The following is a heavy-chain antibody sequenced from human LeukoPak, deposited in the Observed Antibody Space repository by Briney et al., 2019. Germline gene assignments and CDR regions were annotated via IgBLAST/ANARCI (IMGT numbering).Heavy chain of an antibody. D-gene: IGHD6-6*01. CDR1: GGSFSGYY. V-gene: IGHV4-34*01. J-gene: IGHJ5*02. CDR2: INHSGST. Sequence: PSETLSLTCAVSGGSFSGYYWTWIRQPPGKGLEWIGDINHSGSTHYSPSLKSRVTISVDTSNNQFSLKLHSVTAADTAVYYCARGFTTSSLWFDPWGQGILVTVSS. CDR3: ARGFTTSSLWFDP.